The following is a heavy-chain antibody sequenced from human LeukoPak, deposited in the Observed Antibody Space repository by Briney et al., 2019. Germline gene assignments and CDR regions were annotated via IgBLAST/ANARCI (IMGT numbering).Heavy chain of an antibody. V-gene: IGHV4-38-2*01. CDR2: IYHSGST. D-gene: IGHD2-2*01. Sequence: KPSETLSLTCAVSGYSISSGFYWGWNRQPPGKGLEWSGSIYHSGSTYYNPSLKSRVTISVDTSTNQFSLKLSSVTAADTAVYYCARVWYGYCSSTSCYVAYNWFDPWGQGTLVTVSS. CDR3: ARVWYGYCSSTSCYVAYNWFDP. J-gene: IGHJ5*02. CDR1: GYSISSGFY.